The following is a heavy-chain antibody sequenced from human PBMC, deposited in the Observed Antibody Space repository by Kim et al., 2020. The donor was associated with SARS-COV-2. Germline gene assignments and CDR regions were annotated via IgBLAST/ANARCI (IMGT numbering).Heavy chain of an antibody. J-gene: IGHJ4*02. CDR2: ITGNGGT. Sequence: GGSLRLSCAASEFTFSSYSMIWVRQTPGKGLEWVSTITGNGGTHYADSVKGRFTISRDISKNTLSVQMNSLRAEDTAIYYCAKSKHGTYTWSLDCWGQGTLVTVSS. CDR1: EFTFSSYS. D-gene: IGHD1-1*01. CDR3: AKSKHGTYTWSLDC. V-gene: IGHV3-23*01.